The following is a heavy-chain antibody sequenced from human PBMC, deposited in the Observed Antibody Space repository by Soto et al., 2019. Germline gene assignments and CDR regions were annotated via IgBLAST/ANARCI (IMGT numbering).Heavy chain of an antibody. CDR1: GGSVSGNVY. CDR3: ARDRGRGNTTAHNSFDY. V-gene: IGHV4-61*01. J-gene: IGHJ4*02. Sequence: QVQLQASRPGLVKPSETLSLTCTVSGGSVSGNVYWSLIRQPPGKGLEGIGCSYYRGRAKYNPSRKSRVTISVDTSKNQFALTLNSVTATDTAVYFCARDRGRGNTTAHNSFDYWGQGTLVTVSS. D-gene: IGHD1-1*01. CDR2: SYYRGRA.